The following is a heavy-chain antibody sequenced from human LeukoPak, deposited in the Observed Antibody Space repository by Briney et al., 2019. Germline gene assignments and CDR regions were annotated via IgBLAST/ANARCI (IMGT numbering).Heavy chain of an antibody. Sequence: GGSLRLSCAASGFTFSSYEMNWVRQAPGTGLEWVSYISSSGSTIHYADSVKGRFTISRDNAKNSLYLQMNSLRAEDTAVYYCATYCSSTSCYANFDYWGQGTLVTVSS. CDR1: GFTFSSYE. J-gene: IGHJ4*02. V-gene: IGHV3-48*03. CDR3: ATYCSSTSCYANFDY. CDR2: ISSSGSTI. D-gene: IGHD2-2*01.